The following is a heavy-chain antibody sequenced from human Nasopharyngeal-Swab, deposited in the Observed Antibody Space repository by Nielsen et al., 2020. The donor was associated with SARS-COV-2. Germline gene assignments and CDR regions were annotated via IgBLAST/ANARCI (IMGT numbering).Heavy chain of an antibody. V-gene: IGHV3-7*01. CDR1: GFTFSSYW. D-gene: IGHD4-17*01. Sequence: GESLKISCAASGFTFSSYWMTWVRQPPGKGLEWVANINQDGSEKYYVDSVKGRFTISRDNADKSLYLEMNTLRAEDTAVYFCARVADYGDKSRFQPFPYWGRGTLVTVSS. CDR2: INQDGSEK. J-gene: IGHJ4*02. CDR3: ARVADYGDKSRFQPFPY.